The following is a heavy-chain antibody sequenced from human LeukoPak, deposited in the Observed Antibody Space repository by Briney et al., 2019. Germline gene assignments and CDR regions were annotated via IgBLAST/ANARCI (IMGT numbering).Heavy chain of an antibody. D-gene: IGHD1-1*01. CDR2: IGYTGDT. CDR3: ARVEAATTNPRFDF. V-gene: IGHV4-31*03. CDR1: GGSISSSSYY. J-gene: IGHJ4*02. Sequence: SETLSLTCTVSGGSISSSSYYWGWIRQPPGKGLDWIGYIGYTGDTYYNPSLRSRVTISVDTSKTQFSLRLSSVTAADTAVYYCARVEAATTNPRFDFWGQGTLVTVSS.